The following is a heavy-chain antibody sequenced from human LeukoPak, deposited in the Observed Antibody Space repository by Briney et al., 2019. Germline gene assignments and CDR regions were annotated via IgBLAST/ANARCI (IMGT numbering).Heavy chain of an antibody. Sequence: PSETLSLTCTVSGGSISSYYWSWIRQPPGKGLEWIGYIYYSGGTNYNPSLKSRVTISVDTSKNQFSLKLSSVTAADTAVYYCARGYCSSTSCYRAAFDIWGQGTMVTVSS. J-gene: IGHJ3*02. CDR2: IYYSGGT. V-gene: IGHV4-59*01. CDR1: GGSISSYY. CDR3: ARGYCSSTSCYRAAFDI. D-gene: IGHD2-2*02.